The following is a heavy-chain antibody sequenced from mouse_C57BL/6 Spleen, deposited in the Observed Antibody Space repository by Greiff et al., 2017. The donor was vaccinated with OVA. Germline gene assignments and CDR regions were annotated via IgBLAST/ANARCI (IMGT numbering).Heavy chain of an antibody. CDR3: ARNSSGSSFYWYFDV. D-gene: IGHD1-1*01. Sequence: QVQLQQSGPGLVQPSQSLSITCTVSGFSLTSYGVHWVRQSPGKGLEWLGVIWSGGSTDYNAAFISRLSISKDNSKSQVFFHMNSLQADAPALYYCARNSSGSSFYWYFDVWRTGTTVTVSS. J-gene: IGHJ1*03. V-gene: IGHV2-2*01. CDR2: IWSGGST. CDR1: GFSLTSYG.